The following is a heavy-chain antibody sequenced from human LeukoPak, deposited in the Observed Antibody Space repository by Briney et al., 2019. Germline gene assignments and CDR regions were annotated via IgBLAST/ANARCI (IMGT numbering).Heavy chain of an antibody. J-gene: IGHJ4*02. CDR2: INPNSGGT. Sequence: ASVTVSCTSSGYTFTGYYMHWVRQAPGQGLEWMGWINPNSGGTNYAQKFQGRVTMTRDTSISTAYMELSRLRSDDTAVYYCARAYSGWPPFDYWGQGTLVTVSS. V-gene: IGHV1-2*02. CDR1: GYTFTGYY. D-gene: IGHD6-19*01. CDR3: ARAYSGWPPFDY.